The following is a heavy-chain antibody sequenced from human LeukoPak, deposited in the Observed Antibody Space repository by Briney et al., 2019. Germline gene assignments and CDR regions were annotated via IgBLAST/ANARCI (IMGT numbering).Heavy chain of an antibody. Sequence: PSETLSLTCTVSGGSISSGSYYWSWTRQPAGKGLEWIGRIYTSGSTNYNPSLKSRVTISVDTSKNQFSLKLSSVTAADTAVYYCARQTIAAAGSGWFDPWGQGTLVTVSS. CDR2: IYTSGST. J-gene: IGHJ5*02. V-gene: IGHV4-61*02. CDR1: GGSISSGSYY. D-gene: IGHD6-13*01. CDR3: ARQTIAAAGSGWFDP.